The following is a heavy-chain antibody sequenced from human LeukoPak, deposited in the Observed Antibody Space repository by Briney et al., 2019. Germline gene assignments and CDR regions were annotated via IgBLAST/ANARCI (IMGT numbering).Heavy chain of an antibody. D-gene: IGHD3-22*01. CDR3: ASNYYDSSGYYPLDY. Sequence: GGCLRLSCAASGFMFSSYGMHWVRQAPGKGLEWVAFIRYDGSNKYYADFVKGRFTISRDNSKNTLYLQMSSLRTEDTAVYYCASNYYDSSGYYPLDYWGQGTLVTVSS. V-gene: IGHV3-30*02. J-gene: IGHJ4*02. CDR2: IRYDGSNK. CDR1: GFMFSSYG.